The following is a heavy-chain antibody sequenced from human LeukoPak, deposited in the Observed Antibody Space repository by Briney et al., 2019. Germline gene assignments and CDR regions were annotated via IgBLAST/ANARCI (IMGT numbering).Heavy chain of an antibody. Sequence: GGSLRLSCAGSGFSFSSYAMSWVRQAPGKGLDWVSIISGSGEITYYADSVKGRFTISRDNSMNTLYLQMNSLRAEDTAVYFCAKGRDSSGRQYFQHWGQGTLVTVSS. J-gene: IGHJ1*01. D-gene: IGHD3-22*01. CDR3: AKGRDSSGRQYFQH. V-gene: IGHV3-23*01. CDR2: ISGSGEIT. CDR1: GFSFSSYA.